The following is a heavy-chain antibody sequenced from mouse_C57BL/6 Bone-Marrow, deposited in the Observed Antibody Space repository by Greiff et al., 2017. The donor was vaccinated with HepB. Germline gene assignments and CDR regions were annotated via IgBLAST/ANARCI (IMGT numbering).Heavy chain of an antibody. CDR3: ARDAKDGYYGYFDV. Sequence: EVMLVESGGGLVQSGRSLRLSCAPSGFTFSDFYMEWVRQAPGKGLEWIAASRNKANDYTTEYSASVKGRFIVSRDTSQSILYLQMNALRAEDTAIYYCARDAKDGYYGYFDVWGTGTTVTVSS. CDR2: SRNKANDYTT. J-gene: IGHJ1*03. V-gene: IGHV7-1*01. CDR1: GFTFSDFY. D-gene: IGHD2-3*01.